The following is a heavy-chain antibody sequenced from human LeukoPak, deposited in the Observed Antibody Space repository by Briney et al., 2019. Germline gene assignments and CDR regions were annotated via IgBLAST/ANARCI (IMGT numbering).Heavy chain of an antibody. CDR2: IRSKAYGGTT. Sequence: GRSLRLSCTASGFTFGDYAMSWVRQAPGKGLEWVGFIRSKAYGGTTEYAASVKGRFTISRDDSKSIAYLQMNSLKTEDTAVYYCTKYSSSLGMDVWGKGTTVTVSS. CDR3: TKYSSSLGMDV. V-gene: IGHV3-49*04. CDR1: GFTFGDYA. D-gene: IGHD6-13*01. J-gene: IGHJ6*04.